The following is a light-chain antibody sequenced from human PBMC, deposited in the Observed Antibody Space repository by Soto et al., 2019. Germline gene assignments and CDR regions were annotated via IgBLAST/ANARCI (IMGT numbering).Light chain of an antibody. CDR3: CSYAAHYV. CDR1: SSDVGSYNL. Sequence: QSVLTQPASVSGSPGQSITIPCTGTSSDVGSYNLVSWYQQHPGKAPKLMIYEVSKRPSGVSNRFSGSKSGNTASLTISGLQAENEADYCCCSYAAHYVFGTGTKVTVL. CDR2: EVS. V-gene: IGLV2-23*02. J-gene: IGLJ1*01.